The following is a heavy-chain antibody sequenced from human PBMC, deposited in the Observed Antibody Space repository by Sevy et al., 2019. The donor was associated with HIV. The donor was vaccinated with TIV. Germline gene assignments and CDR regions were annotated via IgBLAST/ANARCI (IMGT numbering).Heavy chain of an antibody. CDR2: ISSSGSTI. CDR3: AIDRGYGFDY. J-gene: IGHJ4*02. D-gene: IGHD5-12*01. CDR1: GFTFSSYE. V-gene: IGHV3-48*03. Sequence: GGSLRLSCAASGFTFSSYEMNWVRQAPGKGLEWVSYISSSGSTIYYADSVKGRFTISRANAKNSLYLQMNSLRAEDTAVYYCAIDRGYGFDYWGQGTLVTVSS.